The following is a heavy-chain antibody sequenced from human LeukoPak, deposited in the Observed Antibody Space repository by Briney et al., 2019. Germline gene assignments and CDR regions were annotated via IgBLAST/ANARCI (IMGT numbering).Heavy chain of an antibody. V-gene: IGHV1-2*02. CDR1: GYTFTGYY. J-gene: IGHJ4*02. Sequence: VASVKVSCKASGYTFTGYYMHWVRQAPGQGLEWMGWINPNSGGTNYAQKFQGRVTMTRDTSISTAYMELSRLRSDDTAVYYCARDPSTLGEPFDYWGQGTLVTVSS. D-gene: IGHD2-15*01. CDR2: INPNSGGT. CDR3: ARDPSTLGEPFDY.